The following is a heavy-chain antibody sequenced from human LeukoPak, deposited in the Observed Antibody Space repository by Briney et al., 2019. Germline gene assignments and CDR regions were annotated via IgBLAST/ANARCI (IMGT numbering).Heavy chain of an antibody. J-gene: IGHJ4*02. CDR1: GFIFSSYG. V-gene: IGHV3-30*18. Sequence: SGGSLRLSCAASGFIFSSYGMHWVRQAPGKGLEWVALISYDGTNQYYADSVKGRFTISRDNSKNTLYLQMNSLRAEDTAVYYCAKDRSGSYRSFDYWGQGTLVTVSS. CDR2: ISYDGTNQ. D-gene: IGHD1-26*01. CDR3: AKDRSGSYRSFDY.